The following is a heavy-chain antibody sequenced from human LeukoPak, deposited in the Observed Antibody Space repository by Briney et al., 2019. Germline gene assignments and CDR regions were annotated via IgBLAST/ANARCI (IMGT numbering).Heavy chain of an antibody. CDR1: GFTFSSFW. CDR3: ATARIMVVRPAIVFDN. CDR2: IKFDDGREK. Sequence: PGGSLRLSCAASGFTFSSFWMTWVRQAPGKGLEWVANIKFDDGREKHYLDSVKGRFTISRDNARQSLYLQRNSLPAEDTAVYYCATARIMVVRPAIVFDNWGLGTLVTVSS. J-gene: IGHJ4*02. D-gene: IGHD2-21*01. V-gene: IGHV3-7*01.